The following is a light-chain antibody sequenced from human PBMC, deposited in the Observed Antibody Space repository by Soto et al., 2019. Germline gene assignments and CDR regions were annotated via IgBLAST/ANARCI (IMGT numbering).Light chain of an antibody. CDR1: RSNIGGGYD. J-gene: IGLJ2*01. CDR2: ANT. Sequence: QSVLTQPPSVSGAPGQRVTISCTGSRSNIGGGYDVHWYQQLPGAAPKLLIFANTKRPSGVPDRFSGSKSGTSASLAITGLQAEDEADYYCSSYGGSNNLVFGGGTKLTVL. V-gene: IGLV1-40*01. CDR3: SSYGGSNNLV.